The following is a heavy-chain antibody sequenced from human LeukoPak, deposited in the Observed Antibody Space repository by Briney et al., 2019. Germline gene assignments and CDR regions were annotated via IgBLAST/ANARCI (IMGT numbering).Heavy chain of an antibody. CDR2: ISYDGSNK. D-gene: IGHD2-15*01. V-gene: IGHV3-30*03. Sequence: GGSLRLSGAASGFTFSSYGMHWVRQAPGKGLEWVAVISYDGSNKYYADSVKGRFTISRDNSKNTLYLQMNSLRAEDTAVDYCARDSQAYGRGATIDYWGQGTLVTVSS. CDR1: GFTFSSYG. CDR3: ARDSQAYGRGATIDY. J-gene: IGHJ4*02.